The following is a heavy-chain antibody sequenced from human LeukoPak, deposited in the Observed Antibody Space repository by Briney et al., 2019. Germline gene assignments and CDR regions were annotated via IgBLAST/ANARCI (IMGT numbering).Heavy chain of an antibody. CDR1: GFTFSSYA. J-gene: IGHJ4*02. CDR2: ISGSGGST. CDR3: ARNSDCSSTSCYRPFDY. Sequence: GVSLRLSCAASGFTFSSYAMSWVRQAPGKGLEWVSAISGSGGSTYYADSVKGRFTISRDNSKNTLYPQMNSLRAEDTAVYYCARNSDCSSTSCYRPFDYWGQGTLVTVSS. V-gene: IGHV3-23*01. D-gene: IGHD2-2*01.